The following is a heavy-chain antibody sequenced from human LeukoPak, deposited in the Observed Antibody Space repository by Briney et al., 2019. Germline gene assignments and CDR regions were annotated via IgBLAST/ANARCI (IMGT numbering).Heavy chain of an antibody. Sequence: SETLSLTCTVSGGSITSYYWSWIRQTPGEGLEWIGYIYYSGSTDYNPSLKSRITISVDTSKNQFSLKLSSVTAADTAVYYCARLYTAMVYYFDYWGQGTLVTVSS. CDR1: GGSITSYY. CDR2: IYYSGST. J-gene: IGHJ4*02. D-gene: IGHD5-18*01. V-gene: IGHV4-59*01. CDR3: ARLYTAMVYYFDY.